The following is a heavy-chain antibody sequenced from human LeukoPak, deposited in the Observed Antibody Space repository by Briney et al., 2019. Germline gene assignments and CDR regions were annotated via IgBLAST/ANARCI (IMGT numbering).Heavy chain of an antibody. CDR3: ARGSSDWFDYFDY. CDR1: GFTFSSYS. Sequence: PGGSLRLSCAASGFTFSSYSMNWVRQAPGKGLEWVSQISRSSSTIYYADSVKGRFIISRDNARNSVFLQMNSLRAEDTAVYYCARGSSDWFDYFDYWGQGTLVTVSS. D-gene: IGHD6-19*01. V-gene: IGHV3-48*01. CDR2: ISRSSSTI. J-gene: IGHJ4*02.